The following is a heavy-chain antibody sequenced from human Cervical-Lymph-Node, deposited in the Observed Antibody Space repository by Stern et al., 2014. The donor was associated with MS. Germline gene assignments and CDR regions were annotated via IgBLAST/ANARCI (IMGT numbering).Heavy chain of an antibody. CDR2: IWYDGSNK. V-gene: IGHV3-33*01. D-gene: IGHD2-15*01. Sequence: VQLVQSGGGVVQPGGSRRLSCEASGFTFSSYGMHWVRQAPGKGLEWVAVIWYDGSNKYYADSVKGRFTISRDNSKNTLYLQMNSLRAEDTAVYYCARDRHDLGYCSGGSCYLPDYWGQGTLVTVSS. J-gene: IGHJ4*02. CDR3: ARDRHDLGYCSGGSCYLPDY. CDR1: GFTFSSYG.